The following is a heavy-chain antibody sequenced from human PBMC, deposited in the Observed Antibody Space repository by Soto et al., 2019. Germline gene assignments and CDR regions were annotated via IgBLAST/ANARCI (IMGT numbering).Heavy chain of an antibody. CDR2: ISGSGGST. Sequence: LRLSCAASGFTFSSYAMSWVRQAPGKGLEWVSAISGSGGSTYYADSVKGRFTISRDNSKNTLYLQMNSLRAEDTAVYYCAADLGRYYDSSVYYPYWGQGTLVTVSS. CDR1: GFTFSSYA. J-gene: IGHJ4*02. V-gene: IGHV3-23*01. D-gene: IGHD3-22*01. CDR3: AADLGRYYDSSVYYPY.